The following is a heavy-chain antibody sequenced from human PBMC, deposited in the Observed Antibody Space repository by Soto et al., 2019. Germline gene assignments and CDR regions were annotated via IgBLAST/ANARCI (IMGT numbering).Heavy chain of an antibody. CDR3: PNNQRVDLVPIATVDWFDP. CDR1: GFIFENFR. J-gene: IGHJ5*02. V-gene: IGHV3-23*01. Sequence: GGWRRLSCAASGFIFENFRMSWVRQAPGQGLEWISPIRGSGFKKDYADSVKGLFTISSDYSKRTGNLGLHNLSSEDTAVYPSPNNQRVDLVPIATVDWFDPWGRRSVVTVAS. CDR2: IRGSGFKK. D-gene: IGHD2-21*01.